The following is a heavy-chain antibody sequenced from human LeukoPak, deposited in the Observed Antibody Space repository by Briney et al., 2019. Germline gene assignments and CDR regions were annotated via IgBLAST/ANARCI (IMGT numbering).Heavy chain of an antibody. V-gene: IGHV1-2*02. D-gene: IGHD2-15*01. CDR1: GYTFTAYY. CDR2: INPNTGDT. J-gene: IGHJ4*02. Sequence: ASVKVSCKASGYTFTAYYLHWVRQAPGQRLEWMGWINPNTGDTESAQNFQGRVTMTRDTTISTAYLELTRLTADDTAVYYCASYPRYVSTPPFDYWGQGTLVTVSS. CDR3: ASYPRYVSTPPFDY.